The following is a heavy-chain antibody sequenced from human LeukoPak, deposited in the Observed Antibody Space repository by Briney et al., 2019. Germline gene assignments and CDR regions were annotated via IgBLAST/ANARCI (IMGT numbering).Heavy chain of an antibody. CDR2: IFYSGIT. J-gene: IGHJ6*03. V-gene: IGHV4-39*01. CDR1: GGSMSNIYY. D-gene: IGHD4-11*01. Sequence: SETLSLTCNVSGGSMSNIYYWGWIRQPPGKGLEWIGNIFYSGITYYNPSLRSRVTIAIDTSKSQFSLKLTSVTAADTAVYYCARSYSTLYYYYYYMDVWGKGTTVTVSS. CDR3: ARSYSTLYYYYYYMDV.